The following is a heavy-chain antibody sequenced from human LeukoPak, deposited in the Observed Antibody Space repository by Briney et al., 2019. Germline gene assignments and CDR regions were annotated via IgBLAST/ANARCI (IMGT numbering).Heavy chain of an antibody. J-gene: IGHJ4*02. Sequence: SETLSLTCAVYGGSFSNYYWSWIRQPPGKGLEWIGEINHSGSTNYNPSLKSRVTISVDTSKNQFSLKLSSVTAADTAVYYCARKIATAGEGDYFDYWGQGTLVTVSS. V-gene: IGHV4-34*01. CDR3: ARKIATAGEGDYFDY. CDR2: INHSGST. D-gene: IGHD6-13*01. CDR1: GGSFSNYY.